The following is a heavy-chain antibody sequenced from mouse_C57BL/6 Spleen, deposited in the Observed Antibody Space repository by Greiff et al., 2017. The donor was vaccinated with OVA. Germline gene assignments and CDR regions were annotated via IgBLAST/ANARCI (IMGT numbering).Heavy chain of an antibody. CDR3: TTPYGNYFDY. Sequence: VHVKQSGAELVRPGASVKLSCTASGFNIKNDYMHWVKQRPEQGLEWIGWIDPENGDTEYASKFQGQATITADTSSNTASLQLSSLTSEDTAVYYCTTPYGNYFDYWGQGTTLTVSS. V-gene: IGHV14-4*01. J-gene: IGHJ2*01. D-gene: IGHD2-1*01. CDR1: GFNIKNDY. CDR2: IDPENGDT.